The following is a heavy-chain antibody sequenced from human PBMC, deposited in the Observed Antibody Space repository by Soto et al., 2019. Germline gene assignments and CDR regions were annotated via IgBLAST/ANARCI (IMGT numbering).Heavy chain of an antibody. CDR1: EFTFSSYA. Sequence: QLVESGGRGVQPGRSLRLSCEASEFTFSSYAMHWVRQAPGRGLEWVALISFDGANEYYADSVKGRFIISRDNAKRMVYLQMNSLRPDDTAIYYCARPIPRWSYHYGMDVWGQGTTVTVSS. V-gene: IGHV3-30-3*01. J-gene: IGHJ6*02. CDR2: ISFDGANE. D-gene: IGHD2-15*01. CDR3: ARPIPRWSYHYGMDV.